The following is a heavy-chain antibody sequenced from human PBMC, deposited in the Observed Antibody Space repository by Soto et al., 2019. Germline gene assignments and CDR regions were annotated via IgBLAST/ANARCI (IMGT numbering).Heavy chain of an antibody. V-gene: IGHV4-39*01. CDR3: ARRGGSIAARPGYYYMDV. CDR1: GGSISSSSYY. CDR2: IYYSGST. J-gene: IGHJ6*03. Sequence: SETLSLTCTVSGGSISSSSYYWGWIRQPPGKGLEWIGSIYYSGSTYYNPSLKSRVTISVDTSKNQFSLKLSSVTAADTAVYYCARRGGSIAARPGYYYMDVWGKGTTVTVSS. D-gene: IGHD6-6*01.